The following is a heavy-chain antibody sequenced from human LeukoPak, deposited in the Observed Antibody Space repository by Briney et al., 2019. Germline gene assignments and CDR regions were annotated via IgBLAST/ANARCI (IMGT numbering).Heavy chain of an antibody. Sequence: SETLSLTCAVSGGSISSGGYSWSWIRQPPGKGLEWIGYIYHSGSTNYNPSLKSRVTISVDTSKNQFSLKLSSVTAADTAVYYCARSRSFKYYFDYWGQGTLVTVSS. V-gene: IGHV4-30-2*02. CDR3: ARSRSFKYYFDY. CDR1: GGSISSGGYS. CDR2: IYHSGST. J-gene: IGHJ4*02. D-gene: IGHD6-13*01.